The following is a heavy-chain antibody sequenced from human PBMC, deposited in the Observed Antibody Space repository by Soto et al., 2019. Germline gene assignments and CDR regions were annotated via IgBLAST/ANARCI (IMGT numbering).Heavy chain of an antibody. D-gene: IGHD3-22*01. CDR1: GFTFSSYG. CDR2: ISYDGSNK. J-gene: IGHJ4*02. CDR3: AKESYYDIALDY. Sequence: SLRLSCAASGFTFSSYGMHWVRQAPGKGLEWVAVISYDGSNKYYADSVKGRFTISRDNSKNTLYLQMNSLRAEDTAVYYCAKESYYDIALDYWGQGTLVTVSS. V-gene: IGHV3-30*18.